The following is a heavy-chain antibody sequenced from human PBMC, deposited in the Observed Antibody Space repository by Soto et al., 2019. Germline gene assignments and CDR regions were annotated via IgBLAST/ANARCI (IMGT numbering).Heavy chain of an antibody. CDR2: ISSNGGST. Sequence: GGSLRLSCAASGFTFSSYAMHWVRQAPGKGLEYVSAISSNGGSTYYANSVKGKFTISRDNSKNTLYLQMGSLRAEDMAVYYCARDRVPAYGDYYYYYYMDVWGKGTTVTVSS. CDR1: GFTFSSYA. D-gene: IGHD4-17*01. V-gene: IGHV3-64*01. CDR3: ARDRVPAYGDYYYYYYMDV. J-gene: IGHJ6*03.